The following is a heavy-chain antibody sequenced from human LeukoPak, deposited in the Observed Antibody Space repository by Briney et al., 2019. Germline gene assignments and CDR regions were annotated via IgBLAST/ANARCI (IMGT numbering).Heavy chain of an antibody. CDR1: GFTFSSYW. CDR3: ARAYTAMEPFFDY. J-gene: IGHJ4*02. CDR2: INRDGSST. Sequence: GGSLRLSCAASGFTFSSYWMRWVRQAPGKGLVWVSRINRDGSSTSYADSVKGRFTISRDNAKNTLYLQMNSLRAEDTAVYYCARAYTAMEPFFDYWGQGTLVTVSS. D-gene: IGHD5-18*01. V-gene: IGHV3-74*01.